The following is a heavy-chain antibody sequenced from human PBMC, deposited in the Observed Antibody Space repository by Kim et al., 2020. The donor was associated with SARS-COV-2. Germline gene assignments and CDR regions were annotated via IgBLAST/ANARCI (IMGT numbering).Heavy chain of an antibody. J-gene: IGHJ4*02. CDR3: ARSIAAAGSFDY. Sequence: DYEVSVKSRITINPDTSKNQFSLQLNSVTPEDTAVYYCARSIAAAGSFDYWGQGTLVTVSS. V-gene: IGHV6-1*01. D-gene: IGHD6-13*01.